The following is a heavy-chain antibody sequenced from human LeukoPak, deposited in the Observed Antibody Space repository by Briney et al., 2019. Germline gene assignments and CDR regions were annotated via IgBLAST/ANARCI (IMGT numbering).Heavy chain of an antibody. CDR1: GYTFTSYY. V-gene: IGHV1-46*01. Sequence: GASVKVSCTASGYTFTSYYMHWVRQAPGQGLEWMGIINPSGGSTSYAQKFQGRVTMTRDTSTSTVYMELSSLRSEDTAVYYCARGAPVYGGNSGYFDYWGQGTLVTVSS. CDR2: INPSGGST. D-gene: IGHD4-23*01. CDR3: ARGAPVYGGNSGYFDY. J-gene: IGHJ4*02.